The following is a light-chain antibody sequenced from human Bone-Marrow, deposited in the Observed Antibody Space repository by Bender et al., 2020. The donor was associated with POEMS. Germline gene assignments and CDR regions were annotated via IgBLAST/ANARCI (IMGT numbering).Light chain of an antibody. CDR3: SSSAGSNNGV. J-gene: IGLJ3*02. V-gene: IGLV1-44*01. CDR2: SSH. CDR1: SSNIGAHA. Sequence: QSVLTQPPSASGTPGQRVTISCSGGSSNIGAHAVNWYQHLPGTAPKLLIYSSHRRPSEVPDRFSGSRSGTSASLAISGLQSEDEADYYCSSSAGSNNGVFGGGTKLTVL.